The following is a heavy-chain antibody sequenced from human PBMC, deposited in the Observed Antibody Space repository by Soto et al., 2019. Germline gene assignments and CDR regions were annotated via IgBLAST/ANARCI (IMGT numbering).Heavy chain of an antibody. J-gene: IGHJ6*02. CDR1: GGTFSSYA. V-gene: IGHV1-69*01. CDR2: LIPISGTA. Sequence: QVQLGQSGAEVKKPGSSVKVSCKASGGTFSSYAISWVRQAPGQGLEWMGGLIPISGTANYAQKFQGRVTITADESTSTAYMELSSLRSEATAVYYCARSQGSSTSLEIYYYYYYGMDVWGQGTTVTVSS. CDR3: ARSQGSSTSLEIYYYYYYGMDV. D-gene: IGHD2-2*01.